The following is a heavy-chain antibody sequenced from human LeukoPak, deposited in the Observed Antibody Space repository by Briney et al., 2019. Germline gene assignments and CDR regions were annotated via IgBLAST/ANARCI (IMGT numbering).Heavy chain of an antibody. Sequence: PGGSLRLSCAASGFTVSNNYMSWVRQAPGKGLEWVSVTYSGGSTYYADSVKGRFTISRDNSKNTLYLQMNSLRAEDTAVYYCARDSRQDYYDSSGYLWFAFDIWGQGTMVTVSS. J-gene: IGHJ3*02. CDR3: ARDSRQDYYDSSGYLWFAFDI. D-gene: IGHD3-22*01. CDR1: GFTVSNNY. V-gene: IGHV3-53*01. CDR2: TYSGGST.